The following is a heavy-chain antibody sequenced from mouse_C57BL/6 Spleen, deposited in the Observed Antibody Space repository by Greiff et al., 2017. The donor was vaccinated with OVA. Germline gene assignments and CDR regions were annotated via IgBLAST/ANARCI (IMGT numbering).Heavy chain of an antibody. Sequence: VQLQQSGPELVKPGASVKISCKASGYAFSSSWMNWVKQRPGKGLEWIGRIYPGDGDTNYNGKFKGKATLTADKSSSTAYMQLSSLTSEDSAVYCCALDSSHYAMDYWGQGTSVTVSS. CDR2: IYPGDGDT. CDR1: GYAFSSSW. CDR3: ALDSSHYAMDY. V-gene: IGHV1-82*01. J-gene: IGHJ4*01. D-gene: IGHD3-2*02.